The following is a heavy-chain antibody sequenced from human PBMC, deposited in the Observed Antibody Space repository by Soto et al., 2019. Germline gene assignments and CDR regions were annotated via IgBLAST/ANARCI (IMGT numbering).Heavy chain of an antibody. D-gene: IGHD3-10*01. CDR2: VSSYNGNT. J-gene: IGHJ4*02. CDR3: AREVEGSYSPADF. V-gene: IGHV1-18*01. Sequence: QVQLVQSGPEVKKPGASVTVSCKAAGYTFTDHGIDWVRQAPGQGLEWVGWVSSYNGNTNYAYNLKDRVIMTTDAYTSTDYMELRGLRSDDTAVYYCAREVEGSYSPADFWGQGTPVTVAS. CDR1: GYTFTDHG.